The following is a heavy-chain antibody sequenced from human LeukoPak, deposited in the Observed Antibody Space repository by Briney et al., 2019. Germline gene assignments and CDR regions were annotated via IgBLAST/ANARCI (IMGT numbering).Heavy chain of an antibody. J-gene: IGHJ5*02. CDR1: GGSISSSSYY. Sequence: SETLSLTCTVSGGSISSSSYYWGWIRQPPGKGLEWIGSIYYSGSTYYNPSLKSRVTISVDTSKNQFSLKLSSVTAADTAVYYCARRPVTTGANWFGPWGQGTLVTVSS. D-gene: IGHD4-11*01. CDR2: IYYSGST. V-gene: IGHV4-39*01. CDR3: ARRPVTTGANWFGP.